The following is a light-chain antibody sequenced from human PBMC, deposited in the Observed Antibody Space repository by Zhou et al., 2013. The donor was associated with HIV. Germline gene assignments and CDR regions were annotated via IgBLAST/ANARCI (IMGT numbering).Light chain of an antibody. CDR3: LQYSNYLNS. CDR2: EAS. J-gene: IGKJ2*03. Sequence: EIQMTQSPSTLYASIGDRVTITCRAGQTINNWLAWYQQRPGKAPKLLISEASNLASGVPSRFSGSGSGTEFTLTISNLQPDDFATYYCLQYSNYLNSFGQGTKLEIK. CDR1: QTINNW. V-gene: IGKV1-5*03.